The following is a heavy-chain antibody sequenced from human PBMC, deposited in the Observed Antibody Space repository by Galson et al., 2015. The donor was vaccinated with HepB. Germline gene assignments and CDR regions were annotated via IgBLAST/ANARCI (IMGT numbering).Heavy chain of an antibody. V-gene: IGHV1-24*01. CDR3: ATRGVAVTGNAFDI. CDR2: FDPEDGET. D-gene: IGHD6-19*01. J-gene: IGHJ3*02. CDR1: GYTLTELS. Sequence: SVKVSCKVSGYTLTELSTHWVRQAPGKGLEWMGGFDPEDGETIYAQKFQGRVTMTEDTSTDTAYMELSSLRSEDTAVYYCATRGVAVTGNAFDIWGQGTMVTVSS.